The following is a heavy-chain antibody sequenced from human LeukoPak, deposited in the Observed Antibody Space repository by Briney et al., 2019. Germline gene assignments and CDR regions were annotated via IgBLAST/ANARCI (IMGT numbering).Heavy chain of an antibody. J-gene: IGHJ6*03. CDR2: IITTFGTA. CDR3: GRRSFCGGDCYLGGYYYYMDV. CDR1: GGTFTSYG. D-gene: IGHD2-21*02. Sequence: SVKVSCKASGGTFTSYGISWVRQAPGQRLEWMGGIITTFGTANYAQKFPGRVTITADKSTTTAYMELSSVRSEDTAVYYCGRRSFCGGDCYLGGYYYYMDVWGKGTTVTVS. V-gene: IGHV1-69*06.